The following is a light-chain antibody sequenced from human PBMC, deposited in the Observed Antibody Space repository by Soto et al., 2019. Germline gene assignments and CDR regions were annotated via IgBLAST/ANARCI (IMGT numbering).Light chain of an antibody. CDR3: SSYTSSTAYV. J-gene: IGLJ1*01. CDR2: EVN. V-gene: IGLV2-14*01. Sequence: QSALTQPASVSGSPGQSISISCTGTSSDVGGYNYVSWYQQYPGKAPKLIVYEVNNQPSGVSGRFSGSNSGNTASLTISGLLADDEADYYCSSYTSSTAYVVGTWTKVTVL. CDR1: SSDVGGYNY.